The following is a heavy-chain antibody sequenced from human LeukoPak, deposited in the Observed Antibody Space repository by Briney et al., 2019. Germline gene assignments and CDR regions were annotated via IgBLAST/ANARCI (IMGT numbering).Heavy chain of an antibody. Sequence: SETLSLTCTVSGASFEHYFWSWIRQPPGRGREWIAYVYYSGSTDYSPSLKSRLTISADTSKNQFSLKLNSVTAADTAVYYCASHRRSHGSEYWGQGTLVTVSS. CDR2: VYYSGST. V-gene: IGHV4-59*01. CDR3: ASHRRSHGSEY. CDR1: GASFEHYF. J-gene: IGHJ4*02. D-gene: IGHD3-10*01.